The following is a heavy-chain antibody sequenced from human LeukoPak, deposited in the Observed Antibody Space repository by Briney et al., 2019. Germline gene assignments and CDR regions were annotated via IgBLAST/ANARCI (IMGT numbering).Heavy chain of an antibody. V-gene: IGHV3-30*03. CDR2: ISYDGSNK. D-gene: IGHD6-6*01. CDR1: GFSFSTYG. CDR3: ARDIEYSSCMDV. J-gene: IGHJ6*04. Sequence: PGGSLRLSCAASGFSFSTYGLHWVRQAPGKGLEWVAVISYDGSNKYYADSVKGRFTISRDNAKNSLYLQMNSLRAEDTAVYYCARDIEYSSCMDVWGKGTTVTVSS.